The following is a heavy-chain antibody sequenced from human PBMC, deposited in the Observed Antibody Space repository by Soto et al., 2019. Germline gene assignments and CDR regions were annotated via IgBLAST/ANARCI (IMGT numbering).Heavy chain of an antibody. CDR3: AKTPVVAATPSWFDP. Sequence: QVQLVESGGGVVQPGRSLRLSCAASGFTFSSYGMHWVRQAPGKGLEWVAVISYDGSNKYYADSVKGRFTISRDNSKNTLYLQMNSLRAEDTAVYSCAKTPVVAATPSWFDPWGQGTLVTVSS. CDR2: ISYDGSNK. D-gene: IGHD2-15*01. J-gene: IGHJ5*02. CDR1: GFTFSSYG. V-gene: IGHV3-30*18.